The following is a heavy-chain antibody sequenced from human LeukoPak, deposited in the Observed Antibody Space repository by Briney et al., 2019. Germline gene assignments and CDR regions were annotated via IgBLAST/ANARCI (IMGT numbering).Heavy chain of an antibody. CDR3: ARDLWIRGY. CDR2: ISYDGSNK. J-gene: IGHJ4*02. CDR1: GYTFTSYG. D-gene: IGHD3-10*01. V-gene: IGHV3-30*03. Sequence: SCKASGYTFTSYGMHWVRQAPGKGLEWVAVISYDGSNKYYADSVKGRFTISRDNSKNTLYLQMNSLRAEDTAVYYCARDLWIRGYWGQGTLVTVSS.